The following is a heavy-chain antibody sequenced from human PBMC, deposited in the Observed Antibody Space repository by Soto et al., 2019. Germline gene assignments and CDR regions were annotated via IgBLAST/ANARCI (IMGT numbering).Heavy chain of an antibody. V-gene: IGHV4-39*01. CDR2: VFYTGIT. D-gene: IGHD1-20*01. CDR3: ATSQKGYNWNYFDH. CDR1: GASISGSYYY. J-gene: IGHJ4*02. Sequence: SETLSLTCAVSGASISGSYYYWAWLRQSPGKGPEWIGSVFYTGITSYNPSLESRVSVSVDTSKSQFSLKLSAVTAADTAVYYCATSQKGYNWNYFDHWGQGALVTVSS.